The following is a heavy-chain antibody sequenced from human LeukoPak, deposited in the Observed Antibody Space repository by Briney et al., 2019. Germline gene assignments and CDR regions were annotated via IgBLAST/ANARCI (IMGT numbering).Heavy chain of an antibody. V-gene: IGHV4-59*08. CDR3: ARRRAEGGSNGHYNWFDP. D-gene: IGHD6-13*01. CDR1: GDSINAYY. CDR2: IYFSGTT. J-gene: IGHJ5*02. Sequence: PTETLFLTCTVSGDSINAYYWGWIRQPPGKGLEWIGYIYFSGTTKYNPSLESRVTISVDTSKNQFSLKLSSVTAADTAVYYCARRRAEGGSNGHYNWFDPWGQGIQVTSSS.